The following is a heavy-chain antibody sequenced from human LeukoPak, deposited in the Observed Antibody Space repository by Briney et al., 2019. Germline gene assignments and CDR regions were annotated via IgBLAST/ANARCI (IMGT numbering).Heavy chain of an antibody. Sequence: PSQTLSLTCTVSGGSISSGGYYWSWIRQHPGEGLEWIGHIYYSGSTYYNPSLKSRVTISVDTSKNQFSLKLSSVTAADTAVYYCARDSTYDFWSGYSGYMDVWGKGTTVTVSS. D-gene: IGHD3-3*01. CDR3: ARDSTYDFWSGYSGYMDV. J-gene: IGHJ6*03. CDR1: GGSISSGGYY. V-gene: IGHV4-31*03. CDR2: IYYSGST.